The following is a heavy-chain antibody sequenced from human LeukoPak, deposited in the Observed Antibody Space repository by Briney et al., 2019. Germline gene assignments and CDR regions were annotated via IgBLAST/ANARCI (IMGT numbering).Heavy chain of an antibody. CDR2: INHSGST. J-gene: IGHJ4*02. Sequence: SETLSLTCAVYSGSFSGYYWSWIRQPPGKGLEWIGEINHSGSTNYNPSLKSRVTISVDTSKNQFSLKLNSVTATDTAVYYCARHYGPWGQGTLVTVSS. CDR1: SGSFSGYY. D-gene: IGHD3-16*01. CDR3: ARHYGP. V-gene: IGHV4-34*01.